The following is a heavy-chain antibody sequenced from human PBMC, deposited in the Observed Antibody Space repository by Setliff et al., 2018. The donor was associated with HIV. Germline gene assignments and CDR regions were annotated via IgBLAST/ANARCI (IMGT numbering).Heavy chain of an antibody. CDR2: IYDSGDI. V-gene: IGHV3-21*05. J-gene: IGHJ4*02. CDR3: VRDYMWAFDY. CDR1: GFPFTSFS. Sequence: GGSLRLSCAASGFPFTSFSINWVRQAPGKGLEWVSRIYDSGDIWYADYVRGRFTISRDNTTNSLYLQMNNLRAEDTAVYYCVRDYMWAFDYWGQGTLVTVSS. D-gene: IGHD1-26*01.